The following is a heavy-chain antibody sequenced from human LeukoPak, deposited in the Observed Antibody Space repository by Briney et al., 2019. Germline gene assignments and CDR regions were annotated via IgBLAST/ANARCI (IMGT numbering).Heavy chain of an antibody. CDR1: GYSFTSYW. J-gene: IGHJ3*02. CDR3: ARQAPIAAAVDDAFDI. D-gene: IGHD6-13*01. Sequence: GESLKISCKGSGYSFTSYWIGWVRQMPGKGLEWMGIIYPGDSDTRYSPFFQGQVTISADKSISTAYLQWSSLKASDTAMYYCARQAPIAAAVDDAFDIWGQGTMVTVSS. CDR2: IYPGDSDT. V-gene: IGHV5-51*01.